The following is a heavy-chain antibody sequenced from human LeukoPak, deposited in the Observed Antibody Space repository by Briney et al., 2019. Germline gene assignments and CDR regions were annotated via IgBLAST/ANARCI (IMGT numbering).Heavy chain of an antibody. CDR2: ISSSSSYI. V-gene: IGHV3-21*01. Sequence: GGSLRLSCAASGFTFSSYSMNWVRQAPGKGLEWVSSISSSSSYIYYADSVKGRFTISRDNAKNSLYLQMNSLRAEDTAVYYCARDPSRRLSLPSAYGMDVWGQGTTVTVSS. CDR3: ARDPSRRLSLPSAYGMDV. CDR1: GFTFSSYS. D-gene: IGHD3-16*02. J-gene: IGHJ6*02.